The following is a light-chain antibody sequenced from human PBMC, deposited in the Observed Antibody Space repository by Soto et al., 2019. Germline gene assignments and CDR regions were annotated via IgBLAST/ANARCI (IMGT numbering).Light chain of an antibody. CDR1: QSISSW. Sequence: DIQMTQSPSTLSASVGDRVTITCRASQSISSWLAWYQQKPGKAPKLLIYDASSLESGVPSRFSGSGSGTEFTLAISSLQPDDFGTYCSQQYNSLFGAFGEGTKVEIK. J-gene: IGKJ1*01. V-gene: IGKV1-5*01. CDR2: DAS. CDR3: QQYNSLFGA.